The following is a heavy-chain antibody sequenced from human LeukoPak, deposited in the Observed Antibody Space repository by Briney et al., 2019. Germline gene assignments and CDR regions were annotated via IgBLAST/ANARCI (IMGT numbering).Heavy chain of an antibody. CDR1: GFTVSSNY. J-gene: IGHJ4*02. CDR2: ISTDGSMT. Sequence: PGGSLRLSCAASGFTVSSNYMSWVRQVPGKGLVWVSRISTDGSMTNYADSVKGRFTMSRDNAKNTLYLQMNSLRAEDTAVYYCTSSEDYWGQGTLVTVSS. CDR3: TSSEDY. V-gene: IGHV3-74*01.